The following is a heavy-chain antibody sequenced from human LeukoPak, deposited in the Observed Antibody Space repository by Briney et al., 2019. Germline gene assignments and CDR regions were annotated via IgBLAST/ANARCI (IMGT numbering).Heavy chain of an antibody. Sequence: ASVKVSCEASGYTFTGYYMHWVRQASGQGFEWMGWINPNSGGTNYAQKFQDRVTMTRDTSISTAYMELSSLRSEDTAVYYCARGVVPALGYYYYMDVWGKGTTVTVSS. CDR3: ARGVVPALGYYYYMDV. CDR2: INPNSGGT. D-gene: IGHD2-2*01. CDR1: GYTFTGYY. J-gene: IGHJ6*03. V-gene: IGHV1-2*02.